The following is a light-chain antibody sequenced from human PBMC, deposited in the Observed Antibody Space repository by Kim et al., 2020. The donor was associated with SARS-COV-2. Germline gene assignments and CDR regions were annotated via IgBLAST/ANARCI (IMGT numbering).Light chain of an antibody. V-gene: IGLV3-21*04. J-gene: IGLJ2*01. CDR1: NIGTKS. Sequence: PGSTARISCGGLNIGTKSVPWYQQKPGQHPVLFIDYDGARPSGIPARFSASNSGDTATLTIDTVEAGEEADYYCQVWDSSSDHVVFGGGTQLTVL. CDR3: QVWDSSSDHVV. CDR2: YDG.